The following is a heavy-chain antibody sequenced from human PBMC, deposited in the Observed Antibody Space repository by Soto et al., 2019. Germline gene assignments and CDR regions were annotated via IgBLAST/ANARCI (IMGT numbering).Heavy chain of an antibody. CDR1: GFTFSDYY. J-gene: IGHJ4*02. V-gene: IGHV3-11*05. Sequence: QVQLVESGGGLVKPGGSLRLSCAASGFTFSDYYMSWIRQAPGKGLAWVSYISSSSGYTNYADSVKGRFTISRDNAQNSLYLQVNSLRAEDTAVYYCASDAVGGTGYWGQGTMVSVSS. D-gene: IGHD2-15*01. CDR3: ASDAVGGTGY. CDR2: ISSSSGYT.